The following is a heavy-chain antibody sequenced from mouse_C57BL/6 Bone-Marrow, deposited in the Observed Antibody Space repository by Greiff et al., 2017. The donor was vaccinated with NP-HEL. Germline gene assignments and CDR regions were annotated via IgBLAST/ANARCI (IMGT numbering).Heavy chain of an antibody. CDR3: AHSSVLFDY. D-gene: IGHD1-2*01. V-gene: IGHV1-82*01. J-gene: IGHJ2*01. CDR2: IYPGDGDT. Sequence: VQLQQSGPELVKPGASVKISCKASGYAFSSSWMNWVKQRPGKGLEWIGRIYPGDGDTNYNGKFKGKATLTADKSSSTAYMQLSSLTSEDSAVYFCAHSSVLFDYWGQGTTLTGSS. CDR1: GYAFSSSW.